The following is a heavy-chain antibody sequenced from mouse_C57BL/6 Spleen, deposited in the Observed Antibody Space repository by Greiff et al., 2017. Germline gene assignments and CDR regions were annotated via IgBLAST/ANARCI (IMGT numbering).Heavy chain of an antibody. Sequence: VQLQQSGPELVKPGASVKISCKASGYAFSSSWMNWVKQRPGKGLEWIGRIYPGGGDTNYNEKFKGKATLTADKASSTAYVQLSSLTSEDSAVYFCERGNYGSSYGFAYWGQGTLVTVSA. V-gene: IGHV1-82*01. CDR2: IYPGGGDT. CDR3: ERGNYGSSYGFAY. J-gene: IGHJ3*01. D-gene: IGHD1-1*01. CDR1: GYAFSSSW.